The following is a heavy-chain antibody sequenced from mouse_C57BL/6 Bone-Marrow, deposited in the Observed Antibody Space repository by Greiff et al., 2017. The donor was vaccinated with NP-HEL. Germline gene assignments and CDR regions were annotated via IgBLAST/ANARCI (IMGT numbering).Heavy chain of an antibody. D-gene: IGHD2-1*01. CDR1: GFSLTSYG. J-gene: IGHJ2*01. CDR2: IWSGGST. Sequence: VQLVESGPGLVQPSQSLSITCTVSGFSLTSYGVHWVRQSPGKGLEWLGVIWSGGSTDYNAAFISRLSISKDNSKSQVFFKMNSLQADDTAIYYCARNRYGNYVRYFDYWGQGTTLTVSS. CDR3: ARNRYGNYVRYFDY. V-gene: IGHV2-2*01.